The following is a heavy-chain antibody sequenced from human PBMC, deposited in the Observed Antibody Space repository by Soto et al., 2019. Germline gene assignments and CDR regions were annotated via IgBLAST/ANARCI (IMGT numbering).Heavy chain of an antibody. CDR2: IIPILGIA. CDR1: GGTFSSYT. V-gene: IGHV1-69*02. Sequence: QVQLVQSGAEVKKPGSSVKVSCKASGGTFSSYTISWVRQAPGQGLEWMGRIIPILGIANYAQKFQGRVTINADKSTSTAYMELSSLSSEDTAVYYCASPDYYDSSGYYGDYWGQGTLVTVSS. D-gene: IGHD3-22*01. CDR3: ASPDYYDSSGYYGDY. J-gene: IGHJ4*02.